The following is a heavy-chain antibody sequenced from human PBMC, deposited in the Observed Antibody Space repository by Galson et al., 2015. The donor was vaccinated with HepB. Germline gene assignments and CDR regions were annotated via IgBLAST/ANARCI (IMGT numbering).Heavy chain of an antibody. V-gene: IGHV3-23*01. Sequence: SLRLSCAASGFSFTRYAMTWVRQAPGEGLEWVSSITSSGGNSYYTDSVEGRFTVSRDNSKNTLLLQLNSLRAEDTAMYFCAKDGIMVANNPYHFHYWGQGTLV. J-gene: IGHJ4*02. CDR3: AKDGIMVANNPYHFHY. CDR2: ITSSGGNS. D-gene: IGHD2-15*01. CDR1: GFSFTRYA.